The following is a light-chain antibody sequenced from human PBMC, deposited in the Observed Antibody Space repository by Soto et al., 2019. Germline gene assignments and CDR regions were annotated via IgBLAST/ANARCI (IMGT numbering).Light chain of an antibody. CDR3: QQSYSTRYT. Sequence: DIQMTQSPSSLSASVGDRVTITCRASQTISRYLNWYQQKPGKAPKILMYAASNLQSGVTSRFSGGGSGTDFNLAISSLQPGDAATYYCQQSYSTRYTIGKGTKLESK. CDR2: AAS. CDR1: QTISRY. V-gene: IGKV1-39*01. J-gene: IGKJ2*01.